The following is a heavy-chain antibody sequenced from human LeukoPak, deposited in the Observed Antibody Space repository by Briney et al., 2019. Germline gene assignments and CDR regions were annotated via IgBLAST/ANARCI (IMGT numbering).Heavy chain of an antibody. CDR2: IYYSGST. CDR3: ARDNKFHDY. V-gene: IGHV4-39*07. CDR1: GGSFSSYY. J-gene: IGHJ4*02. D-gene: IGHD1/OR15-1a*01. Sequence: PSETLSLTCAVYGGSFSSYYWGWIRQPPGKGLEWIGSIYYSGSTYYNPSLKSRVTISVDTSKNQFSLKLSSVTAADTAVYYCARDNKFHDYWGQGTLVTVSS.